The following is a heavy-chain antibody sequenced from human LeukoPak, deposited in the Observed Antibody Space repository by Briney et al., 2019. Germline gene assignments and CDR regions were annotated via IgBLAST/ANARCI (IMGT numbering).Heavy chain of an antibody. D-gene: IGHD2-15*01. Sequence: GGSLRLSCAASGFTFSSYAMSWVRRTPGKGLEWVSAISGNGGSTYYADSVKGRFTISRDNSKSTLYLQMNSLRAEDTAVYHCARQLGYCSDGTCYFEYWGQGTLVTVSS. J-gene: IGHJ4*02. CDR1: GFTFSSYA. V-gene: IGHV3-23*01. CDR2: ISGNGGST. CDR3: ARQLGYCSDGTCYFEY.